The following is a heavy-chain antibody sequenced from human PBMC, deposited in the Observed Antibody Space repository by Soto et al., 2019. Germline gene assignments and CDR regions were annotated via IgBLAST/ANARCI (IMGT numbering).Heavy chain of an antibody. D-gene: IGHD6-13*01. Sequence: PGGSLRLSCAASGFTFSSYGMHWVRQAPGKGLEWVAVISYDGSNKYYADSVKGRFTISRDNSKNTLYLQMNSLRAEDTAVYYCAKGSRAAAGTTFFDYWGQGTLVTVSS. J-gene: IGHJ4*02. CDR3: AKGSRAAAGTTFFDY. CDR1: GFTFSSYG. CDR2: ISYDGSNK. V-gene: IGHV3-30*18.